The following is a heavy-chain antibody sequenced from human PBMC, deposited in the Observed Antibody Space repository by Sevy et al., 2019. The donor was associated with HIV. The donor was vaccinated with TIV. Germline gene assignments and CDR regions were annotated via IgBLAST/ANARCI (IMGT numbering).Heavy chain of an antibody. CDR1: GGSISSYY. CDR2: IYYSGST. V-gene: IGHV4-59*13. D-gene: IGHD2-2*01. Sequence: SDTLSLTCTVSGGSISSYYWSWIRQPPGKGLEWIGYIYYSGSTNYNPSLKSRVTISVDTSKNQFSLKLSSVTAADTAVYYCARDRCSSTSCHLFDYWGQGTLVTVSS. CDR3: ARDRCSSTSCHLFDY. J-gene: IGHJ4*02.